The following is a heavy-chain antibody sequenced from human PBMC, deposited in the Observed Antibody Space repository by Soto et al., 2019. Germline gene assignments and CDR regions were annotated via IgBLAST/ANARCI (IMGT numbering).Heavy chain of an antibody. CDR3: ARDRSMVVVVPGY. Sequence: LRLSCAASGFTFSSYAMHWVRQAPGKGLEWVALISHDGGNHYYADSVKGRFTISRDNSKNMVYLQINSLRVDDTAVYYCARDRSMVVVVPGYWGQGTLVTVSS. V-gene: IGHV3-30-3*01. J-gene: IGHJ4*02. CDR1: GFTFSSYA. CDR2: ISHDGGNH. D-gene: IGHD2-2*01.